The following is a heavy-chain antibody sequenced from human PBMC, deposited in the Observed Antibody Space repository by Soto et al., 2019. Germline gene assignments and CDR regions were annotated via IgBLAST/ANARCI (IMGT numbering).Heavy chain of an antibody. CDR2: IYYSGST. J-gene: IGHJ4*02. CDR3: ARLDYDSSGYYIDY. D-gene: IGHD3-22*01. CDR1: GGSISSSSYY. V-gene: IGHV4-39*01. Sequence: QLQLQESGPGLVKPSETLSLTCTVSGGSISSSSYYWGWIRQPPGKGLEWIGSIYYSGSTYYNPSLKSRVTISVDTSKNQFSLKLSSVTAADTAVYYCARLDYDSSGYYIDYWGQGTLVTVSS.